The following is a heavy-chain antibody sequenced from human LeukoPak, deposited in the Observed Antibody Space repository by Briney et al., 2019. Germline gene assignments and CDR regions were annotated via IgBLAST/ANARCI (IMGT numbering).Heavy chain of an antibody. Sequence: GGSLRLSCAASGFSFSTFGMYWVRQSPGKGLEWVAAISNDGSNKNYADSVEGRFTISRDNSKNTLYLQVNSLRVEDTAVYYCAKGSGDYEYFDHWGQGTLVTVSS. V-gene: IGHV3-30*18. J-gene: IGHJ4*02. CDR3: AKGSGDYEYFDH. D-gene: IGHD1-26*01. CDR2: ISNDGSNK. CDR1: GFSFSTFG.